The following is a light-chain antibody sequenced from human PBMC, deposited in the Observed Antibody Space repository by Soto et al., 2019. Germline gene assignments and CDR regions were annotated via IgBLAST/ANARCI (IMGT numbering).Light chain of an antibody. J-gene: IGLJ1*01. V-gene: IGLV2-14*01. Sequence: QSALTQPASVSGSPGQSITISCTGTSSDVGGYNYVSWYQQHPGKAPKLMIYDVSNRPSGVSNRFSGSKSGNTASLTISWLQAEDEADYYCSSYTSSSLYVFGAGIKLTLL. CDR1: SSDVGGYNY. CDR3: SSYTSSSLYV. CDR2: DVS.